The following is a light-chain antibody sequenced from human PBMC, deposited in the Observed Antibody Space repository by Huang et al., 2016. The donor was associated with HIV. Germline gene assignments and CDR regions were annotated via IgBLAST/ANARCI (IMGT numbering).Light chain of an antibody. CDR1: QSVSSN. Sequence: ERVMTQSPAALSMSLGERATLSCRASQSVSSNVAWYQQKPGQAPRLLIYGASNRATGIPVRFSGSGSETEFTLTISSLQSEDSAVYYCQQYNKWPPVTFGQGTRLDIK. CDR2: GAS. CDR3: QQYNKWPPVT. V-gene: IGKV3-15*01. J-gene: IGKJ5*01.